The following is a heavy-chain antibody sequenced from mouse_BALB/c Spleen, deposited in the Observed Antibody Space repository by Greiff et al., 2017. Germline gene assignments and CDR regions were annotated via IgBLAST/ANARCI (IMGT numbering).Heavy chain of an antibody. CDR1: GFTFSSYT. D-gene: IGHD2-3*01. J-gene: IGHJ3*01. Sequence: EVKLVESGGGLVQPGGSLKLSCAASGFTFSSYTMSWVRQTPEKRLEWVATISSGGSYTYYPDSVKGRFTISRDNAKNTLYLQMSSLKSEDTAMYYCTRGGDGSPFAYWGQGTLVTVSA. V-gene: IGHV5-6-4*01. CDR2: ISSGGSYT. CDR3: TRGGDGSPFAY.